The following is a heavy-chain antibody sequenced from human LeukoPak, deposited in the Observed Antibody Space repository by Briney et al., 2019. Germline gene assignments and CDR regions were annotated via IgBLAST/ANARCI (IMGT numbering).Heavy chain of an antibody. CDR2: TRYDGSNK. V-gene: IGHV3-30*02. D-gene: IGHD3-22*01. CDR3: ANGPRYYYDSSGYYGAFDI. Sequence: GGSLRLSCAASGFTFSSYGMHWVRQAPGKGLEWVAFTRYDGSNKSYADSVKGRFTISRDNSKNTLYLQMNSLRAEDTAVYYCANGPRYYYDSSGYYGAFDIWGQGTMVTVSS. J-gene: IGHJ3*02. CDR1: GFTFSSYG.